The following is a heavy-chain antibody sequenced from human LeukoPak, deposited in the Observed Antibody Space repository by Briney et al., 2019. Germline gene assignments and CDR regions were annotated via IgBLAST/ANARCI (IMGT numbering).Heavy chain of an antibody. CDR2: INSDGSST. Sequence: GGSLRLSCAASGFTFSSYWMHWVRQAPGKGLVWVSRINSDGSSTSHADSVRGRFTISRDNAKNTLYLQMNSLRAEDTAVYYCARPVCGGDCYPYDYWGQGTLVTVSS. CDR1: GFTFSSYW. CDR3: ARPVCGGDCYPYDY. D-gene: IGHD2-21*02. J-gene: IGHJ4*02. V-gene: IGHV3-74*01.